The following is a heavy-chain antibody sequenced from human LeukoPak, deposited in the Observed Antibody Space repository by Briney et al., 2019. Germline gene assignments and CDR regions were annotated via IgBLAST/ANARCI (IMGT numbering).Heavy chain of an antibody. CDR1: GFTFSSYW. CDR3: TTYGSGRKFDY. V-gene: IGHV3-15*04. Sequence: PGGSLRLSCAASGFTFSSYWMNWVRQAPGKGLEWVGRIESKTDGGTTDYAAPVKGRFTISRDDSTNTLYLQMNSLKSEDTAVYYCTTYGSGRKFDYWGQGILVTVSS. CDR2: IESKTDGGTT. D-gene: IGHD3-10*01. J-gene: IGHJ4*02.